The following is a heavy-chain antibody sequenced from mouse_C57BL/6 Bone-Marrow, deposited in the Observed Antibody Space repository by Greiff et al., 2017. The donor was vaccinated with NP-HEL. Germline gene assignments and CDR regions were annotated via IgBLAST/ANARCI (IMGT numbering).Heavy chain of an antibody. CDR1: GYTFTSYW. CDR2: IDPSDSYT. Sequence: VQLQQPGAELVKPGASVKLSCKASGYTFTSYWMQWVKQRPGQGLEWIGEIDPSDSYTNYNQKFKGKATLTVDTSSSTAYMQLSSLTSEDSAVYYCAREADDGYFLFAYWGQGTLVTVSA. CDR3: AREADDGYFLFAY. J-gene: IGHJ3*01. D-gene: IGHD2-3*01. V-gene: IGHV1-50*01.